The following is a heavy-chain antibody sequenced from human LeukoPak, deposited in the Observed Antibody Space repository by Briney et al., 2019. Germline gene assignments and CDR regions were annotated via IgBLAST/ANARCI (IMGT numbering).Heavy chain of an antibody. J-gene: IGHJ1*01. D-gene: IGHD6-19*01. V-gene: IGHV3-48*01. CDR1: GFTFSTYS. Sequence: PGGSLRLSCAASGFTFSTYSMNWVRQAPGKGLEWISYISNNGGAIYYADSVKGRFTISRDNSKDTLYLQMNSLRAEDTAVYYCARDVAVAGRYFQHWGQGTLVTVSS. CDR2: ISNNGGAI. CDR3: ARDVAVAGRYFQH.